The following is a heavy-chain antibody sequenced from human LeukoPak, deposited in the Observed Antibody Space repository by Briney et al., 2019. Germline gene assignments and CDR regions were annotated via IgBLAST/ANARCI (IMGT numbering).Heavy chain of an antibody. CDR1: GYTFTGYY. J-gene: IGHJ5*02. D-gene: IGHD6-13*01. CDR3: ARAKQQLVLFWFDP. V-gene: IGHV1-2*02. Sequence: AAVKVSRKASGYTFTGYYMHWVRQAPGQGLERMGWINPNSGGTNYAQKFQGRVTMTRHTSISTAYMELSRLRSDVTAVYYCARAKQQLVLFWFDPWGQGTLVTVSS. CDR2: INPNSGGT.